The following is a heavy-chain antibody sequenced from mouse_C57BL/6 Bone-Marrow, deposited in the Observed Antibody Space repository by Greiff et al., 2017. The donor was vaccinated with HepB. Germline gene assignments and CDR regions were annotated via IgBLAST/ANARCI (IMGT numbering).Heavy chain of an antibody. CDR1: GYSITSGYD. Sequence: VQLKESGPGMVKPSQSLSLTCTVTGYSITSGYDWHWIRHFPGNKLEWMGYISYSGSTNYNPSLKSRISITHDTSKNHFFLKLNSVTTEDTATYYCARDRSSYWYFDVWGTGTTVTVSS. D-gene: IGHD1-1*01. CDR2: ISYSGST. V-gene: IGHV3-1*01. J-gene: IGHJ1*03. CDR3: ARDRSSYWYFDV.